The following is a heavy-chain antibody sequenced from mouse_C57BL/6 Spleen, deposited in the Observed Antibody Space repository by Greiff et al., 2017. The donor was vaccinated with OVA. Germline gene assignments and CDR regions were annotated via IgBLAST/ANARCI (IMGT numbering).Heavy chain of an antibody. Sequence: EVQLVESGPGLVKPSQSLSLTCSVTGYSITSGYYWNWIRQFPGNKLEWMGYISYDGSNNYNPSLKNRISITRDTSKNQFFLKLNSVTTEDTATYYCARDYYGNYDWYFDVWGTGTTVTVSS. D-gene: IGHD2-1*01. J-gene: IGHJ1*03. CDR3: ARDYYGNYDWYFDV. CDR1: GYSITSGYY. CDR2: ISYDGSN. V-gene: IGHV3-6*01.